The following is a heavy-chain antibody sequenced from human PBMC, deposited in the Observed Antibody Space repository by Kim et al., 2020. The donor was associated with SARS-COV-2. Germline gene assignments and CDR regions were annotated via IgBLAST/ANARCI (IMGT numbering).Heavy chain of an antibody. D-gene: IGHD3-22*01. V-gene: IGHV4-31*03. CDR3: ARWSDSSGYYRGDGFDI. CDR2: IYYSGST. CDR1: GGSISSGVYY. J-gene: IGHJ3*02. Sequence: SETLSLTCTVSGGSISSGVYYLSWIRQHPGKGLEWIGYIYYSGSTYYNPSLKSRVTISVDTSKNQFSLKLSSVTAADTAVYYCARWSDSSGYYRGDGFDIWGQGTMVTVSS.